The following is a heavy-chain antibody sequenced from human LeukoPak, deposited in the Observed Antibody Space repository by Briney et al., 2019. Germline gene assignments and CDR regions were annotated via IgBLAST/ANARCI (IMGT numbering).Heavy chain of an antibody. Sequence: SETLSLTCTVSGGSISGFYWSWIRQPPGKGLEWIGYLYYSGSTNYNPSLKSRVTISVDPSKNQFSLKLSSVTAADTAVYYCARSIAVSNWFDPWGQGTLVTVSS. V-gene: IGHV4-59*08. D-gene: IGHD6-19*01. CDR1: GGSISGFY. J-gene: IGHJ5*02. CDR2: LYYSGST. CDR3: ARSIAVSNWFDP.